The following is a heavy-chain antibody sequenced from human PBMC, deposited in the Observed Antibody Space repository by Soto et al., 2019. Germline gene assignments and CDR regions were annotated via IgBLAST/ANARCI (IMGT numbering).Heavy chain of an antibody. CDR3: ARSGEHPLYY. D-gene: IGHD1-26*01. V-gene: IGHV1-18*01. CDR2: STHTGNT. J-gene: IGHJ4*01. Sequence: ASVKVSYKTSGYAFPHYVINWVRQAPGHGLEWMGFSTHTGNTNYAQNFQGRVVLTTDTSTSTAYMEVTSLRSDDTAVYYCARSGEHPLYYGGQ. CDR1: GYAFPHYV.